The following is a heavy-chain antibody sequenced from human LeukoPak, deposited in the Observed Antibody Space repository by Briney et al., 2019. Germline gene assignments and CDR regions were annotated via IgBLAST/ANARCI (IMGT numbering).Heavy chain of an antibody. Sequence: SETLSLTCTVSGGSISSYYWSWIRQPPGKGLEWIGYIYYSGSTNYNPSLKSRVTISVDTSKNQFSLKLSSVTAADTAVYYCARGHPGCSGGSCYSDYWGQGTLVTVSS. CDR2: IYYSGST. J-gene: IGHJ4*02. CDR3: ARGHPGCSGGSCYSDY. D-gene: IGHD2-15*01. V-gene: IGHV4-59*12. CDR1: GGSISSYY.